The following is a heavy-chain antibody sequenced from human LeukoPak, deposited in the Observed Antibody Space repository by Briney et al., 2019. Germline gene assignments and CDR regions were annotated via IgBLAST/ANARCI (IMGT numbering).Heavy chain of an antibody. CDR1: GFTFSTFG. CDR2: IWNDGSIK. D-gene: IGHD2-2*01. J-gene: IGHJ5*02. V-gene: IGHV3-33*06. CDR3: AKLTRGYCSSTACPNWFDP. Sequence: PGGSLRLSCAASGFTFSTFGMHWVRQAPGKGLEWVAVIWNDGSIKYYTDSVKGRFTISRDNSKNTLYLQMYSLRAEDTAVYYCAKLTRGYCSSTACPNWFDPWGQETLVTVSS.